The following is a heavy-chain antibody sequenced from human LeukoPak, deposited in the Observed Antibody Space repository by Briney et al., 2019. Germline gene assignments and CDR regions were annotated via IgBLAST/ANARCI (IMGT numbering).Heavy chain of an antibody. CDR2: IKEDGSEA. CDR1: GFTFSSYS. CDR3: ARDYTGGWNDY. Sequence: GGSLRLSCAASGFTFSSYSMNWVRQATGKGLECVAKIKEDGSEAHYVDSVKGRFTISRDNAKKSLYLQMNSLRAEDTAVYYCARDYTGGWNDYWGQGIRVTVSS. V-gene: IGHV3-7*01. D-gene: IGHD7-27*01. J-gene: IGHJ4*02.